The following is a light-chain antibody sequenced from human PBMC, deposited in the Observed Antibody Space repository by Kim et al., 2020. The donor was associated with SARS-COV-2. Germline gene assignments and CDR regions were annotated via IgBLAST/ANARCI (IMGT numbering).Light chain of an antibody. J-gene: IGKJ5*01. Sequence: SVGDRVTITCRASQSITNSLNWYQHKPGKAPNLLIHGTSTLQSGVPSRFSAGGSGTDFTLTISGLQPEDFATYYCQQGYSTPQITFGPGTRLEIK. CDR1: QSITNS. V-gene: IGKV1-39*01. CDR3: QQGYSTPQIT. CDR2: GTS.